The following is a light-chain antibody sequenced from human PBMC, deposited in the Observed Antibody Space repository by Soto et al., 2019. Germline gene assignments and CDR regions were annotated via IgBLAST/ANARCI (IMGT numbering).Light chain of an antibody. CDR2: AAS. V-gene: IGKV1-39*01. CDR1: QTISSY. J-gene: IGKJ2*01. Sequence: DIQMTQSPSSLSASVGDRVTITCRASQTISSYLNWYQQKPGKAPKLLIYAASILQSGVPSRFSCSGSCTDFTLTISSLQPEDFPTYYCQQSHGIPYTFGHGTKLEIK. CDR3: QQSHGIPYT.